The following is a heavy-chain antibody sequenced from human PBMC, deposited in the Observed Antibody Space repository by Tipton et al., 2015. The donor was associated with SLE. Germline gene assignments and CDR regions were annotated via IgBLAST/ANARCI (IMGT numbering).Heavy chain of an antibody. CDR2: INPSGGST. V-gene: IGHV1-46*01. CDR1: GYTFTSYY. Sequence: QLVQSGAEVKKPGASVKVSCKASGYTFTSYYIHWVRQAPGQGLEWMGIINPSGGSTSYALKFQGRVTMTRDTSTSTVYMELSSLRSDDTAGYYCARDWQQLPFDYWGQGTLVTVSS. J-gene: IGHJ4*02. D-gene: IGHD6-13*01. CDR3: ARDWQQLPFDY.